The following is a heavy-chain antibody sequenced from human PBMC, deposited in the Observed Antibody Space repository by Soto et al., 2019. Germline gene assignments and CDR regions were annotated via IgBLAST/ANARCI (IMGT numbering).Heavy chain of an antibody. J-gene: IGHJ4*02. CDR3: ARTSGSYYYPNKDY. CDR2: ISYDGSNK. D-gene: IGHD3-10*01. V-gene: IGHV3-30-3*01. Sequence: VGSLRLSCAASGFTFSSYAMHWVRQAPGKGLEWVAVISYDGSNKYYADSVKGRFTISRDNSKNTLYLQMNSLRAEDTAVYYCARTSGSYYYPNKDYWGQGTLVTVSS. CDR1: GFTFSSYA.